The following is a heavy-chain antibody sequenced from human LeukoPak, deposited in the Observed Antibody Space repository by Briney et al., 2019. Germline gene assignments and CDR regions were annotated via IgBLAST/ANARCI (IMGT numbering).Heavy chain of an antibody. J-gene: IGHJ4*02. Sequence: GGSLRLSCAASGFTFSTYWMSWVRQAPGKGLEWVANIKQDGSEKYYVDSMKGRFTISRDNAKNSLYLQMNSLRAEDTAMYYCARDSAGNDYWGQGTLVTVSS. CDR2: IKQDGSEK. CDR1: GFTFSTYW. V-gene: IGHV3-7*01. CDR3: ARDSAGNDY. D-gene: IGHD6-13*01.